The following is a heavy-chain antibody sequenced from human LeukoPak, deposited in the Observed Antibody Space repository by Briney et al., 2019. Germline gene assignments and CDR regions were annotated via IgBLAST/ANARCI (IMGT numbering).Heavy chain of an antibody. CDR1: GFTFSSYA. V-gene: IGHV3-23*01. D-gene: IGHD3-3*01. CDR2: ISGSGGST. Sequence: GSLRLSCAASGFTFSSYAMSWVRQAPGKGLEWVSAISGSGGSTYYADSVKGRFTISRDNSKNTLYLQMNSLRAEDTAVYYCVKDSSRITIFGVFDGFDPWGQGTLVTVSS. CDR3: VKDSSRITIFGVFDGFDP. J-gene: IGHJ5*02.